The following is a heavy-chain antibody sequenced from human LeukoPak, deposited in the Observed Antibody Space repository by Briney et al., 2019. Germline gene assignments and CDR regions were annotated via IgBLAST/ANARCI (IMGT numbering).Heavy chain of an antibody. V-gene: IGHV4-39*07. D-gene: IGHD3-10*01. Sequence: PSETLSLTCTVSGGSISSSSYYWDWIRQPPGKGLEWIGSIYYSGSTYYNPSLKSRVTISVDTSKNQFSLKLSSVTAADTAVYYCARIAVRGVIKGNWFDPWGQGTLVTVSS. CDR3: ARIAVRGVIKGNWFDP. CDR2: IYYSGST. J-gene: IGHJ5*02. CDR1: GGSISSSSYY.